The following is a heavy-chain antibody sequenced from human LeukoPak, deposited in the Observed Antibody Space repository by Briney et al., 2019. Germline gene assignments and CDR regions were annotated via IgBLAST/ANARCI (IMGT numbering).Heavy chain of an antibody. D-gene: IGHD1-26*01. V-gene: IGHV1-69*06. CDR3: AKDALLVGATYHDAFDI. CDR1: GGTFSSYA. J-gene: IGHJ3*02. Sequence: SVKVSCKASGGTFSSYAISWVRQAPGQGLEWMGGIIPIFGTANYAQKFQGRVTITADKSTSTAYMELSSLRSEDTAVYYCAKDALLVGATYHDAFDIWGQGTMVTVSS. CDR2: IIPIFGTA.